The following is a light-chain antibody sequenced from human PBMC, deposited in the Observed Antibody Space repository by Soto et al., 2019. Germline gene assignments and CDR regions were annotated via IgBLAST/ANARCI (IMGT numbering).Light chain of an antibody. J-gene: IGKJ2*01. CDR2: TAS. V-gene: IGKV1-39*01. Sequence: DIHMTQSPSTLSASVGDRVTIPCRSSQSIRNFLNWYQYKPGQAPRLLIFTASALQGGVPARFSGSGSGTDFPLTISSLPPQDFATYYCQQSFSTPYTFGQGTKVDIK. CDR3: QQSFSTPYT. CDR1: QSIRNF.